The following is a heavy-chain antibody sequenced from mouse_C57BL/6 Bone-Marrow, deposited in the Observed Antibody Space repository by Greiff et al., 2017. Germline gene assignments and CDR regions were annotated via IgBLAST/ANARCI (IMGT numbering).Heavy chain of an antibody. V-gene: IGHV5-6*02. CDR3: ARQGVLDY. D-gene: IGHD2-14*01. CDR2: ISSGGSYT. CDR1: GFTFSSYG. Sequence: EVKLVESGGDLVKPGGSLKLSCAASGFTFSSYGMSWVRQTPDKRLEWVATISSGGSYTYYPDSVKGRFTISRDNAKNTLYLQMSSLKSEDTAMYYCARQGVLDYWGQGTTLTVSS. J-gene: IGHJ2*01.